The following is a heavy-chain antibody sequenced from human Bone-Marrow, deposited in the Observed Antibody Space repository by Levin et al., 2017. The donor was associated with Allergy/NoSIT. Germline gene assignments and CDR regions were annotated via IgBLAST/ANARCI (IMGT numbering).Heavy chain of an antibody. CDR3: ARMSIVVPLIY. V-gene: IGHV3-7*01. CDR2: INQDGSQT. J-gene: IGHJ4*02. CDR1: GFIFSSYW. Sequence: LSLTCAASGFIFSSYWMTWVRQAPGKGLEWVANINQDGSQTYYVDSVRGRFSISRDDAKNSLYLQMNSLRPEDTAVYYCARMSIVVPLIYWGQGTLVTVSS. D-gene: IGHD3-22*01.